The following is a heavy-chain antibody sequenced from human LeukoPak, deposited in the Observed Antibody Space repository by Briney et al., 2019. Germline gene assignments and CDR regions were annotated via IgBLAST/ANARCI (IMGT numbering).Heavy chain of an antibody. CDR3: AKDGAYGGITMIVVVIPYYFDY. J-gene: IGHJ4*02. D-gene: IGHD3-22*01. Sequence: GGSLRLSCAASGFTFSSYSMNWVRQAPGKGLEWVSSISSSSSYIYYADSVKGRFTISRDNSKNTLYLQMNSLRAEDTAVYYCAKDGAYGGITMIVVVIPYYFDYWGQGTLVTVSS. CDR1: GFTFSSYS. CDR2: ISSSSSYI. V-gene: IGHV3-21*01.